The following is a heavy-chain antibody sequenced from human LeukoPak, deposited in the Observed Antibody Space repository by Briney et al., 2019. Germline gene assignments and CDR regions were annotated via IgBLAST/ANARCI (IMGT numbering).Heavy chain of an antibody. V-gene: IGHV3-20*04. CDR2: ISWNGGST. CDR1: GFTFDDYG. J-gene: IGHJ4*02. D-gene: IGHD2-15*01. CDR3: ARKVHCSGGSCYFPPPYDY. Sequence: GGSLRLSCAASGFTFDDYGMSWGSQAAGKGVEWVGGISWNGGSTGYADSEKGQFTISRDNARNSLYLQMNSLRAEDTALYYCARKVHCSGGSCYFPPPYDYWGQGTLVTVSS.